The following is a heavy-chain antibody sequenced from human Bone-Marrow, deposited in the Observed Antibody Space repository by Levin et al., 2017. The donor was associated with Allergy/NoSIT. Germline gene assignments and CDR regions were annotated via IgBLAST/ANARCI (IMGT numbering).Heavy chain of an antibody. J-gene: IGHJ4*02. D-gene: IGHD2-21*01. V-gene: IGHV3-23*01. CDR3: AKLGVVIASVGDC. CDR2: ITDGGSTT. Sequence: GESLKISCAASGFDYSTYAMGWVRQAPGKGLEWVSAITDGGSTTFYADFVRGRFTISSDNSKNTLYLQMNSVRAEDSAIYYCAKLGVVIASVGDCWGQGTLVTVSS. CDR1: GFDYSTYA.